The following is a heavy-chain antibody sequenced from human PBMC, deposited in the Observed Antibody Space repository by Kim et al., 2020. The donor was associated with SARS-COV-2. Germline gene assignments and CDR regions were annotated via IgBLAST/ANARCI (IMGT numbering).Heavy chain of an antibody. CDR2: INPNSGGT. CDR1: GYTFTGYY. V-gene: IGHV1-2*02. CDR3: ARGGYLDGIRLGELSPDYYYYYMDV. D-gene: IGHD3-16*02. J-gene: IGHJ6*03. Sequence: ASVKVSCKASGYTFTGYYMHWVRQAPGQGLEWMGWINPNSGGTNYAQKFQGRVTMTRDTSISTAYMELSRLRSDDTAVYYCARGGYLDGIRLGELSPDYYYYYMDVWGKGTTVTVSS.